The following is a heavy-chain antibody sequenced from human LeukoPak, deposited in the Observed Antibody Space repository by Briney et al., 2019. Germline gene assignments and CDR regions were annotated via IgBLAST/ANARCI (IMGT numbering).Heavy chain of an antibody. Sequence: SQTLSLTCGISGDSVSSNSAAWNWIRQSPSRGLEWLVGTYYRSKWYNDYALSVRGRITINPDTSKNQFSLQLNSVTPEDTAVYYCARDGDSHDHPYYFDYWGQGTLVTVSS. J-gene: IGHJ4*02. CDR1: GDSVSSNSAA. CDR3: ARDGDSHDHPYYFDY. D-gene: IGHD7-27*01. V-gene: IGHV6-1*01. CDR2: TYYRSKWYN.